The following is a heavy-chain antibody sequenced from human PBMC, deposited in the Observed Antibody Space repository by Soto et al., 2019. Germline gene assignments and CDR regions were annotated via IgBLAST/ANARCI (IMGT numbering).Heavy chain of an antibody. CDR2: IYYSGST. CDR1: GGSISSSSYY. Sequence: SETLSLTCTVSGGSISSSSYYWGWIRQPPGKGLEWIGSIYYSGSTYYNPSLKSRVTISVDTSKNQFSLKLSSVTAADTAVYYCARWGMEVPAAMPTGNWFDPWGQGTLVTVSS. V-gene: IGHV4-39*01. CDR3: ARWGMEVPAAMPTGNWFDP. J-gene: IGHJ5*02. D-gene: IGHD2-2*01.